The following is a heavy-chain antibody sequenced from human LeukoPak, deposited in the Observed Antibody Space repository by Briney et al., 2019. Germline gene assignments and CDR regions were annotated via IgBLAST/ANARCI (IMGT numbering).Heavy chain of an antibody. CDR2: IRYDGSNK. CDR1: GFTFSSYG. V-gene: IGHV3-30*02. CDR3: AKDRTSEGIAAAAVDY. D-gene: IGHD6-13*01. J-gene: IGHJ4*02. Sequence: GGSLRLSCAASGFTFSSYGMHWVRQAPGKGLEWVAFIRYDGSNKYYADSVKDRFTISRDNSKNTLYLQVNSLRAEDTAVYCCAKDRTSEGIAAAAVDYWGQGTLVTVSS.